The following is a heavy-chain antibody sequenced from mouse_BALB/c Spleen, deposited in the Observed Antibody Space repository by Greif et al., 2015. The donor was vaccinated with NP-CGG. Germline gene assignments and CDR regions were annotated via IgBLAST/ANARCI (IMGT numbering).Heavy chain of an antibody. V-gene: IGHV1S127*01. D-gene: IGHD1-1*01. CDR1: GYTFTSYW. CDR2: IDPSDSYT. J-gene: IGHJ1*01. CDR3: TRSPITTVVAPRYFDV. Sequence: QVQLQQSGAELVKPGASVKMSCKASGYTFTSYWMHWVKQRPGQGLEWIGVIDPSDSYTSYNQKFKGKATLTVDTSSSTAYMQLSSLTSEDSAVYYCTRSPITTVVAPRYFDVWGAGTTVTVSS.